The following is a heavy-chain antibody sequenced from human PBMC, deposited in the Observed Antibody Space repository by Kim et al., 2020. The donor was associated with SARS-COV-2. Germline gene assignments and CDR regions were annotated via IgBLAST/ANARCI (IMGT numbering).Heavy chain of an antibody. CDR2: INSNNCDT. V-gene: IGHV1-2*02. Sequence: ASVKVSCKASGYTFTGYYMHWVRQAPGQGLEWMGWINSNNCDTKYAQKFQGRVTMTRDTPSTTAYMELRRLTSDDTAVYYCAKEAQNYFDFRGQGTMIT. CDR3: AKEAQNYFDF. CDR1: GYTFTGYY. J-gene: IGHJ4*02.